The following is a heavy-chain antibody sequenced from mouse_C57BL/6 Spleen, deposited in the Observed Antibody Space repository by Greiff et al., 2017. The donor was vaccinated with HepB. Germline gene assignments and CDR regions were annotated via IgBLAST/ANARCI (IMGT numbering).Heavy chain of an antibody. CDR2: INPNNGGT. V-gene: IGHV1-26*01. J-gene: IGHJ2*01. CDR1: GYTFTDYY. Sequence: VQLQQSGPELVKPRASVKISCKASGYTFTDYYMNWVKQSHGKSLEWIGDINPNNGGTSYNQKFKGKATLTVDKSSSTAYMELRSLTSEDSAVYYCASPGNYDFDYWGQGTTLTVSS. D-gene: IGHD2-1*01. CDR3: ASPGNYDFDY.